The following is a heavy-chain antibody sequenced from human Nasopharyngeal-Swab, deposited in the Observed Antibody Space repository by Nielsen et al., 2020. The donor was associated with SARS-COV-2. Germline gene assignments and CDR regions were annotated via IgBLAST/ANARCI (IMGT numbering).Heavy chain of an antibody. Sequence: GESLKISCAASGFTFSSYAMSWVRQAPGKGLEWVSAISGSGGSTYYADSVKGRFTISRDNSKNTLYLQMNSLRAEDTAVYYCAKDLRSSSRGGMDVWGQGTTVTVS. CDR3: AKDLRSSSRGGMDV. CDR2: ISGSGGST. D-gene: IGHD6-13*01. V-gene: IGHV3-23*01. CDR1: GFTFSSYA. J-gene: IGHJ6*02.